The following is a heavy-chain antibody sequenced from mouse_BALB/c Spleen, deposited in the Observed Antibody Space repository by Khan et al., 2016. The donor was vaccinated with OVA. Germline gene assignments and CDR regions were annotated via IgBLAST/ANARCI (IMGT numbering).Heavy chain of an antibody. D-gene: IGHD2-3*01. CDR2: IWSDGST. Sequence: QVQLKQSGPGLVAPSQSLSITCTVSGFSLTSYGVHWVRQPPGKGLEWLVVIWSDGSTNYNSVLKSRLSISKDNSKNQVFLKMNSLQTDDAAIYYCARWFDGYSSLYAMDYWGQGTSVTVSS. CDR3: ARWFDGYSSLYAMDY. J-gene: IGHJ4*01. V-gene: IGHV2-6*02. CDR1: GFSLTSYG.